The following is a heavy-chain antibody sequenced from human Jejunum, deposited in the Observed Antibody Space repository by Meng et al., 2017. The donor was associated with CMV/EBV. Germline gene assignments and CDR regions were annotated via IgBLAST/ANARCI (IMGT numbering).Heavy chain of an antibody. V-gene: IGHV1-69*06. CDR3: AKEGKTGRPGEYYTDGPSDS. CDR1: YA. D-gene: IGHD3-16*01. CDR2: IISMYGTA. J-gene: IGHJ5*01. Sequence: YAMCWVRQAPGQGLEWMGEIISMYGTANYAEKFQDRLTITADRSTNTAYMELTGLTFEDTAVYYCAKEGKTGRPGEYYTDGPSDSWGQGTLVTVSS.